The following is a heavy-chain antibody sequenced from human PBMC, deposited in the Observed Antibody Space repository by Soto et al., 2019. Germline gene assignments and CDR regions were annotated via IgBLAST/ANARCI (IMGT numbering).Heavy chain of an antibody. Sequence: GGSLRLSCAASGFTFSSYAMSWVRQAPGKWLEWVSAISGSGGSTYYADSVKGRFTISRDNSKNTLYLQMNSLRAEDTAVYYCAKDPLEIQLWPKYYFDYWGQGXLVTVYS. CDR2: ISGSGGST. V-gene: IGHV3-23*01. CDR1: GFTFSSYA. J-gene: IGHJ4*02. D-gene: IGHD5-18*01. CDR3: AKDPLEIQLWPKYYFDY.